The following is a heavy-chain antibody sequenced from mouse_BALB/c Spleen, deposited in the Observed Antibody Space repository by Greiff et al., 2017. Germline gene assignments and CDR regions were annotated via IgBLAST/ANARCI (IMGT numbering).Heavy chain of an antibody. V-gene: IGHV5-6-5*01. Sequence: DVKVVGSGGGLVKPGGSLKLSCAASGFTFSSYAMAWVRPTPEKRLEWVASISSGGSTYYPDSVKGRFTISRDNARNILYLQMSSLRSEDTAMYYCARGVLGYAMDYWGQGTSVTVSS. CDR2: ISSGGST. CDR3: ARGVLGYAMDY. J-gene: IGHJ4*01. CDR1: GFTFSSYA.